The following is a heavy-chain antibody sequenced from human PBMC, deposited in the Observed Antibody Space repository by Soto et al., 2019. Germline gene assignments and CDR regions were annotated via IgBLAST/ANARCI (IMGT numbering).Heavy chain of an antibody. CDR3: TKGGHLDY. V-gene: IGHV3-23*01. CDR2: IRGSDGST. D-gene: IGHD3-10*01. Sequence: GGSLRLSCAASGLPFSSYDMSWVRQAPGKGLDWVSVIRGSDGSTYYANSVKGRFTISRDNSKNTLFLQMNSLRAEDTAIYYCTKGGHLDYWGPGTLVTVSS. J-gene: IGHJ4*02. CDR1: GLPFSSYD.